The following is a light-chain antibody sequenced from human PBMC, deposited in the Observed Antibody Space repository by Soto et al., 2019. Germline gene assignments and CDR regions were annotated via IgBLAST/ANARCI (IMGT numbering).Light chain of an antibody. Sequence: QSALTQRASVSGSPGQSVTISCAGASRDVTDSDSVSWYQHRPGEAPELKILDFTYRPSGVSDRFSGSLSADTASLTISGLQVEDEGDYYCVSYTNPGTYVFGPGTKLTVL. CDR1: SRDVTDSDS. CDR2: DFT. V-gene: IGLV2-14*03. J-gene: IGLJ1*01. CDR3: VSYTNPGTYV.